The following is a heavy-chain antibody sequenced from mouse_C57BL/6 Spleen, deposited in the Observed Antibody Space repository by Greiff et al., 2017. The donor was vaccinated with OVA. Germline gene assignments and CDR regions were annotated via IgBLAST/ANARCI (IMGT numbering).Heavy chain of an antibody. CDR1: GYSFTGYY. J-gene: IGHJ2*01. V-gene: IGHV1-42*01. CDR3: ARGDHLGY. Sequence: EVQLQQSGPELVKPGASVKISCKASGYSFTGYYMNWVKQSPEKSLEWIGAINPSTGGTTYNQKFKAKATLTVDKSSSTAYMERKGLTSDDSAVYYCARGDHLGYWGKGTTLTVSS. CDR2: INPSTGGT.